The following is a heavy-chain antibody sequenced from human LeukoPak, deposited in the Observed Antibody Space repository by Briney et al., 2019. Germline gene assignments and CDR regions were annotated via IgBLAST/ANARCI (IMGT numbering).Heavy chain of an antibody. CDR2: INPNNVGT. Sequence: ASVKVSCKASGHSFSGYYMHWVRQAPGQGLEWMGWINPNNVGTHYAQKFQGRVTMTRDTSISTAYMEVSRLTSDDTAVYYCARRLVTTIVDYWGQGTLVTVSS. V-gene: IGHV1-2*02. CDR1: GHSFSGYY. CDR3: ARRLVTTIVDY. D-gene: IGHD1-14*01. J-gene: IGHJ4*02.